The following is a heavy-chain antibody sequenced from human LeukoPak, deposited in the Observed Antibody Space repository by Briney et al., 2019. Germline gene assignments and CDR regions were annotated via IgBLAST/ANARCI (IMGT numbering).Heavy chain of an antibody. CDR1: GGSISSGDYY. D-gene: IGHD3-22*01. CDR2: IYYSGST. V-gene: IGHV4-30-4*08. J-gene: IGHJ2*01. CDR3: AREGPDYYDSSGYPVRYFDL. Sequence: SETPSLTCTVSGGSISSGDYYWSWIRQPPGKGLEWIGYIYYSGSTYYNPSLKSRVTISVDTSKNQFSLKLSSVTAADTAVYYCAREGPDYYDSSGYPVRYFDLWGRGTLVTVSS.